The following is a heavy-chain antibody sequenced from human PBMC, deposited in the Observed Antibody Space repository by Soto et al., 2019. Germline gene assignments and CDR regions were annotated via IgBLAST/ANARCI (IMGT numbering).Heavy chain of an antibody. J-gene: IGHJ6*02. CDR2: INHSGST. Sequence: SETLSLTCAVHGGYFSGYYWSWIRQPPGKGLEWIGEINHSGSTNYNPTLKSLVTISVYTSKNQFSLKLSSVTAADAAVYYCARGLAARPSYFYYYYGMDVWGQGTTVTVSS. D-gene: IGHD6-6*01. V-gene: IGHV4-34*01. CDR3: ARGLAARPSYFYYYYGMDV. CDR1: GGYFSGYY.